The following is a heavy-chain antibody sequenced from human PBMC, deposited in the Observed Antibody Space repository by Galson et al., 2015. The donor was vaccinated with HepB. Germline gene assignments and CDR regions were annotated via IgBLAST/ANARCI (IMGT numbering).Heavy chain of an antibody. D-gene: IGHD4-17*01. J-gene: IGHJ2*01. Sequence: ETLSLTCTVSGGSISSYYWSWIRQPPGKGLEWIGYIYYSGSTNYNPSLKSRVTISVDTSKNQFSLKLSSVTAADAAVYYCARHVVSYGDLGYFDLWGRGTLVTVSS. CDR2: IYYSGST. V-gene: IGHV4-59*08. CDR1: GGSISSYY. CDR3: ARHVVSYGDLGYFDL.